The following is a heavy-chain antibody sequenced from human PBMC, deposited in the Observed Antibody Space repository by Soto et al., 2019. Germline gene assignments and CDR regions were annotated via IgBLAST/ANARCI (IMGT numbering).Heavy chain of an antibody. CDR3: AFSSTWLTWFDT. V-gene: IGHV3-48*02. CDR1: GFTFSSYS. Sequence: GGSLRLSCAASGFTFSSYSMNWVRQAPGKGLEWVSYISSSSTIYYADSVKGRFTISRDNAKNSLYLQMNSLRDEDTAVYYCAFSSTWLTWFDTWGQETVVTVSS. CDR2: ISSSSTI. D-gene: IGHD2-2*01. J-gene: IGHJ5*02.